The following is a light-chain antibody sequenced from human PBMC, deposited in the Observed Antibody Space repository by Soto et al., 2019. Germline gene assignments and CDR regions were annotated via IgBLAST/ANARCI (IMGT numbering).Light chain of an antibody. CDR2: AAS. J-gene: IGKJ2*01. CDR1: QSISTY. Sequence: DIQMTQSPSSLSASVGDRVTITCRASQSISTYLNWYQQKPGKAPKLLIYAASSLQSGVPSRFSGSGSETDFTLTISSLQPEDFATYYCQQSYSTPPMYPFGQGTKLEIK. V-gene: IGKV1-39*01. CDR3: QQSYSTPPMYP.